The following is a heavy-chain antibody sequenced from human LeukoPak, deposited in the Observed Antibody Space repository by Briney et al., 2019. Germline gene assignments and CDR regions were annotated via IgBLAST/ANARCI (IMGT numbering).Heavy chain of an antibody. V-gene: IGHV3-11*01. CDR2: ISSSGSTI. Sequence: PGGSLRLSCTASGFAFSTYDMSWIRQAPGKGLEWVSYISSSGSTIYYADSVKGRFTISRDNAKNSLYLQMNSLRAEDTAVYYCARTSLTERYFDWLLSDYYYYGMDVWGQGTTVTVSS. J-gene: IGHJ6*02. D-gene: IGHD3-9*01. CDR3: ARTSLTERYFDWLLSDYYYYGMDV. CDR1: GFAFSTYD.